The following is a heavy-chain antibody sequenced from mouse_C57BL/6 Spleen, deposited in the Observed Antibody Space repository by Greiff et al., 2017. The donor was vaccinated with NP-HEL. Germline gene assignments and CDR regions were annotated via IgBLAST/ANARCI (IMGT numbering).Heavy chain of an antibody. J-gene: IGHJ1*03. CDR3: ASTTVVATRYFDV. CDR1: GYSITSGYY. D-gene: IGHD1-1*01. V-gene: IGHV3-6*01. Sequence: DVQLQEPGPGLVKPSQSLSLTCSVTGYSITSGYYWNWIRQSPGNKLEWMGYISYDGSNNYNPTLKNRIPITRDTSKNQFFLKLNSVTTEDTATYYCASTTVVATRYFDVWGTGTTVTVSS. CDR2: ISYDGSN.